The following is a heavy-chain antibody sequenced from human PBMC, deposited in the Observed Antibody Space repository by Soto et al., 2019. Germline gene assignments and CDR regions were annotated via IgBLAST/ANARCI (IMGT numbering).Heavy chain of an antibody. CDR1: GFTFSSYA. J-gene: IGHJ4*02. D-gene: IGHD2-2*02. V-gene: IGHV3-23*01. CDR3: AKAEYCSSTSCYMVGGDFDY. CDR2: ISGSGGST. Sequence: EVQLLESGGGLVQPGGSLRLSCAASGFTFSSYAMSWVRQAPGKGLEWVSAISGSGGSTYYADSVKGRFTISRDNSKNTLDLQMNSLRAEDTAVYYCAKAEYCSSTSCYMVGGDFDYWGQGTLVTVSS.